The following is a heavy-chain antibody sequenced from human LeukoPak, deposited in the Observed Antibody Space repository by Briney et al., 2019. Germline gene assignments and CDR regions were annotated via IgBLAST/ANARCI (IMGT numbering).Heavy chain of an antibody. CDR2: ISGSGGST. CDR3: ARVSGYDWESFYDY. V-gene: IGHV3-23*01. CDR1: GFTFSSYG. J-gene: IGHJ4*02. Sequence: GGSLRLSCAASGFTFSSYGMSWVRQAPGKGLEWVSAISGSGGSTYYADSVKGRFTISRDNSKNTLYLQMNSLRAEDTAVYYCARVSGYDWESFYDYWGQGTLVTVSS. D-gene: IGHD5-12*01.